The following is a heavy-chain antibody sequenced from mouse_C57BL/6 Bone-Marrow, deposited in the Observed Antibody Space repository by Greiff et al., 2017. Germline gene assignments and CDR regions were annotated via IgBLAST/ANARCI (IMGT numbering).Heavy chain of an antibody. V-gene: IGHV5-4*01. CDR2: ISDGGSYT. CDR1: GFTFSSYA. CDR3: ARDDSCDY. J-gene: IGHJ2*01. Sequence: EVKLVESGGGLVKPGGSLKLSCAASGFTFSSYAMSWVRQTPEKRLEWVATISDGGSYTYYPDNVKGRFTISRDNAKNNLYLQMSHLKSEDTAMYYCARDDSCDYWGQGTTLTVSS. D-gene: IGHD2-12*01.